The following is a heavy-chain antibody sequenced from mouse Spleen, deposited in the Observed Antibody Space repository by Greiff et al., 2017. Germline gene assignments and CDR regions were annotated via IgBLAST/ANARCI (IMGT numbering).Heavy chain of an antibody. Sequence: EVKLQESGPELVKPGASVKIPCKASGYTFTDYNMDWVKQSHGKSLEWIGDINPNNGGTIYNQKFKGKATLTVDKSSSTAYMELRSLTSEDTAVYYCARDRYEEYYAMDYRGQGTSVTASS. CDR3: ARDRYEEYYAMDY. J-gene: IGHJ4*01. CDR2: INPNNGGT. D-gene: IGHD2-14*01. CDR1: GYTFTDYN. V-gene: IGHV1-18*01.